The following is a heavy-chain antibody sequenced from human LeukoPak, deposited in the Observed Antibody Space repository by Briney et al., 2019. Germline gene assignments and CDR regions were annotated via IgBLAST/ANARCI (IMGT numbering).Heavy chain of an antibody. J-gene: IGHJ4*02. CDR3: AERRFYRPFDY. V-gene: IGHV4-39*01. Sequence: SETLPLTCTVSGGSISTSNYYWGWIRQPPGKGLEWIGSISYSGSTYYNPSLKSRVTISVDTSESQFSLKLSSVTATDTAVYYCAERRFYRPFDYWGQGTLVTVSS. D-gene: IGHD1-1*01. CDR2: ISYSGST. CDR1: GGSISTSNYY.